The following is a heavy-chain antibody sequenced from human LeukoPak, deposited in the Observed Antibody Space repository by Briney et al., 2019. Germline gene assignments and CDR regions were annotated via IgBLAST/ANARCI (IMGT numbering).Heavy chain of an antibody. CDR1: GGSISSRSYS. D-gene: IGHD1-1*01. CDR2: IYSSGST. J-gene: IGHJ4*02. V-gene: IGHV4-39*01. Sequence: SETLSLTCTVSGGSISSRSYSWGWIRQPPGKGLEWIGTIYSSGSTSYNPSLKSRVTMSVDTSKNQFSLKLTSVTAADTAVYYCARRRYIRGPDVVNPFDYWGQGTLVTVSS. CDR3: ARRRYIRGPDVVNPFDY.